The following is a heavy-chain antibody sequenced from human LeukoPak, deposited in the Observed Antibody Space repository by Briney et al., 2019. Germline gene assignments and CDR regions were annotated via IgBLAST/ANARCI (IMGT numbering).Heavy chain of an antibody. CDR1: GYSISSGYY. CDR2: IYHSGST. V-gene: IGHV4-38-2*01. CDR3: ARHQRVYYYYYYMDV. Sequence: SETLSLTCAVSGYSISSGYYWGWIRQPPGKGLEWIGSIYHSGSTYYNPSLKSRVTISVDTSKNQFSLKLSSVTAADTAVYYCARHQRVYYYYYYMDVWGKGTTVTVSS. J-gene: IGHJ6*03.